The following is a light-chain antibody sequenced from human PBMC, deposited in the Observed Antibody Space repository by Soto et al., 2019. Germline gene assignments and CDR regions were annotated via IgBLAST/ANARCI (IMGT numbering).Light chain of an antibody. V-gene: IGLV2-8*01. J-gene: IGLJ3*02. Sequence: QSVLAQPPSASGSPGQSVTISCTGTSSDVGDYNYVSWYPQYPGRAPKLMIYEVTKRPSGVPDRFSGSKSGNTASLTVSGLQAEDEAEYYCSSYAASNNCYFVFGGGTKLTVL. CDR3: SSYAASNNCYFV. CDR2: EVT. CDR1: SSDVGDYNY.